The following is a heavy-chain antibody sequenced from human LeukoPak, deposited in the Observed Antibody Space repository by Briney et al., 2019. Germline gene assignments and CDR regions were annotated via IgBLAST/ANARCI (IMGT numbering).Heavy chain of an antibody. J-gene: IGHJ6*03. Sequence: SETLSLTCAVSGGSMSTYYWTWIRQSPVKGLEWVGDIHYSGSTYYNPSLQSRVTISLNMSQNQFSLKLTSVTAADTAVYYCARVPRSYYYYYYMDVWGKGTTVTVSS. CDR2: IHYSGST. CDR3: ARVPRSYYYYYYMDV. V-gene: IGHV4-59*08. CDR1: GGSMSTYY. D-gene: IGHD2-2*01.